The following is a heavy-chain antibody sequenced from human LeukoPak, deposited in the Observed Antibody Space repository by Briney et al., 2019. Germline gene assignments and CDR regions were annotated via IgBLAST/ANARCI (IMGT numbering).Heavy chain of an antibody. CDR3: ARRGRFSEWLPLDY. D-gene: IGHD3-3*01. V-gene: IGHV4-39*01. Sequence: SETLSLTCTVSGGSISSSSYYWGWIRQPPGKGLEWIGSIYYSGSTYYNPSLKSRVTISVDTSKNQFSLKLSSVTAADTAVYYCARRGRFSEWLPLDYWGQGTLVTVSS. CDR2: IYYSGST. J-gene: IGHJ4*02. CDR1: GGSISSSSYY.